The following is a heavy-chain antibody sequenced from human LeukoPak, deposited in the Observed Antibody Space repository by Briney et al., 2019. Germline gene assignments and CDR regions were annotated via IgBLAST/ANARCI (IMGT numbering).Heavy chain of an antibody. CDR3: ASSSGWYVVY. D-gene: IGHD6-19*01. Sequence: SETLSLTCTVSGGSVSSGSYYWSWIRQPPGKGLEWIGYIYYSGSTNYNLSLKSRVTISVDTSKNQFSLKLSSVTAADTAVYYCASSSGWYVVYWGQGTLVTVSS. CDR1: GGSVSSGSYY. CDR2: IYYSGST. J-gene: IGHJ4*02. V-gene: IGHV4-61*01.